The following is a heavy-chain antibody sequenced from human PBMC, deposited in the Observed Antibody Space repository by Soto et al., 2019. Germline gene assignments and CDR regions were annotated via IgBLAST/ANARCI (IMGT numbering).Heavy chain of an antibody. CDR2: ISKIGGT. Sequence: SETLSLTCTVSGDSISSGNYYWSWIRQPPGKGLEWIGFISKIGGTYYNPSLQSRLTISVDTSKNQLSLKLTSVTAADTAVYYCARGGDCSTTSCFSFSGLSWFDPWGQGTLVTVSS. CDR3: ARGGDCSTTSCFSFSGLSWFDP. J-gene: IGHJ5*02. CDR1: GDSISSGNYY. D-gene: IGHD2-2*01. V-gene: IGHV4-30-4*01.